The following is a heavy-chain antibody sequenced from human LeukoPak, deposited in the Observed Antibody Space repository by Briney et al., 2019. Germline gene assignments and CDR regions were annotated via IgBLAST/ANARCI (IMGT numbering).Heavy chain of an antibody. D-gene: IGHD1-7*01. J-gene: IGHJ4*02. Sequence: GSLRLSCTASGFSVDSRFMNWVRQAPGKGPEWVSFITPGGHTDYTESVKGRFTIYRDNVRNTLSLQMNSLRVEDTAVYYCARGTSGTTTFDFWGPGTLVTVSS. V-gene: IGHV3-66*01. CDR1: GFSVDSRF. CDR3: ARGTSGTTTFDF. CDR2: ITPGGHT.